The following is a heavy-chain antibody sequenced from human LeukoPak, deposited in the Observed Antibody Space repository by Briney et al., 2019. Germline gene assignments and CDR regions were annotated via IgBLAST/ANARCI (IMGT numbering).Heavy chain of an antibody. CDR2: IYTSGST. CDR3: ARVTTIFGVVTDNFDY. Sequence: SETLSLTCTVSGGSISSGSYYWSWIRQPAGKGLEWIGRIYTSGSTNYNPSLKSRVSISVDTSKNQFSLKLSSVTAPDTAVYCCARVTTIFGVVTDNFDYRGQGTLVTVSS. J-gene: IGHJ4*02. V-gene: IGHV4-61*02. CDR1: GGSISSGSYY. D-gene: IGHD3-3*01.